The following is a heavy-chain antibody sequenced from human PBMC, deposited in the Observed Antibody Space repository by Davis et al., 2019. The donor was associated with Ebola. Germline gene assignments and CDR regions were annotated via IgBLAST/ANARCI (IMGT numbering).Heavy chain of an antibody. CDR2: IIPIFGTA. CDR3: ATDRNSEDHYYGMDV. V-gene: IGHV1-69*06. J-gene: IGHJ6*02. D-gene: IGHD1-7*01. CDR1: GGTFSSYA. Sequence: SVKVSCKASGGTFSSYAISWVRQAPGQGLEWMGGIIPIFGTANYAQKFQGRVTITADKSTSTAYMELTSLRSEDTAVYYCATDRNSEDHYYGMDVWGQGTTVTVSS.